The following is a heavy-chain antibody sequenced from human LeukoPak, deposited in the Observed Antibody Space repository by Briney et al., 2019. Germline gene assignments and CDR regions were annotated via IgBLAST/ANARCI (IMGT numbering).Heavy chain of an antibody. CDR2: ITSSGDNI. Sequence: GGSLRLSCAASGFTFSDHYMSWIRPAPGKGLEWVAYITSSGDNIYYADSLKGRFTISRDNAKNALFLRMSSLRVEDTATYYCASDIVATSGDFWGQGTLVSVSS. D-gene: IGHD5-12*01. CDR3: ASDIVATSGDF. V-gene: IGHV3-11*01. CDR1: GFTFSDHY. J-gene: IGHJ4*02.